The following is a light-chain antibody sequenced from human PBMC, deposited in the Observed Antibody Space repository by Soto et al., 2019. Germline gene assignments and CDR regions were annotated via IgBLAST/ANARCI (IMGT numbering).Light chain of an antibody. Sequence: EIVMTQSPATLSVSPGERATPSCRASQSVSNTVGWYQQKPGQAPRLLIYGASTRANSIPARFSGSGSGTEFTLTISSLQSEDFAVYYCQQYKDWPTTFGQGTKVEI. J-gene: IGKJ1*01. CDR3: QQYKDWPTT. CDR2: GAS. CDR1: QSVSNT. V-gene: IGKV3-15*01.